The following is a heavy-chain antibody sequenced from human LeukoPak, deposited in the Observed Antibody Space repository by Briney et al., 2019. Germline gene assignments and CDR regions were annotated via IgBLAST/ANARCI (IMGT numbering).Heavy chain of an antibody. CDR2: ISNTGSDT. D-gene: IGHD3-10*01. J-gene: IGHJ6*02. CDR3: AKVPYSDYGSGRPPFMDV. CDR1: GFTFSNYA. V-gene: IGHV3-23*01. Sequence: QPGGSLRLSCAASGFTFSNYAMTWVRQAPGKGLEWVSTISNTGSDTYYADSVQARFTISRDNSEHTLYLQMNNLRAEDTAIHYCAKVPYSDYGSGRPPFMDVWGQGTTVAVSS.